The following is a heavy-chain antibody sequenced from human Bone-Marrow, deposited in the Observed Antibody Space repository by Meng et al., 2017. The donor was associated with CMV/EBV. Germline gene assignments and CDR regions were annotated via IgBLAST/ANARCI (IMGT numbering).Heavy chain of an antibody. CDR1: FTSYY. CDR2: IHPSGGST. CDR3: AREVDCSSTSCYTGYGWFDP. D-gene: IGHD2-2*02. J-gene: IGHJ5*02. V-gene: IGHV1-46*01. Sequence: FTSYYMHWVRQAPGQGLEWMGIIHPSGGSTSYAQKFQGRVTITADKSTSTAYMELSSLRSEDTAVYYCAREVDCSSTSCYTGYGWFDPWGQGTLVTVSS.